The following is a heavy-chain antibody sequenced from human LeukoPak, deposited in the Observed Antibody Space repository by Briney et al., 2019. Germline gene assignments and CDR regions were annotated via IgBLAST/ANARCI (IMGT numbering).Heavy chain of an antibody. Sequence: GESLKISCKGSGYSFTSYWIGWVRQMPGKGLEWMGIFYPGDSDTRYSPSFQGQVTISADKSISTAYLQWSSLKASDTAMYYCARHSFYCSSTSCSSPFDYWGQGTLFTVSS. CDR1: GYSFTSYW. V-gene: IGHV5-51*01. D-gene: IGHD2-2*01. J-gene: IGHJ4*02. CDR3: ARHSFYCSSTSCSSPFDY. CDR2: FYPGDSDT.